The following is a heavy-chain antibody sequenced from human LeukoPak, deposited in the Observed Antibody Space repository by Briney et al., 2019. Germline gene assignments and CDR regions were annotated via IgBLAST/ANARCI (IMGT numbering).Heavy chain of an antibody. D-gene: IGHD3-10*01. CDR2: IYYSGST. CDR3: ARDSSLSRGAIDY. V-gene: IGHV4-31*03. J-gene: IGHJ4*02. Sequence: SQTLSLTCTVSGGSISSGGYYWSWIRQHPGKGLEWIGYIYYSGSTYYNPSLESRVTISVDTSKNQFSLKLSSVTAADTAVYYCARDSSLSRGAIDYWGQGTLVTVSS. CDR1: GGSISSGGYY.